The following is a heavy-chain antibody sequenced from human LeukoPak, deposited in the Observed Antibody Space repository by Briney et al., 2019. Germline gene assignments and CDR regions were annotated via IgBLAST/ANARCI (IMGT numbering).Heavy chain of an antibody. CDR2: ISGSGGST. CDR3: AKDRDVLRFLEWSFDY. CDR1: GFTFSSYA. D-gene: IGHD3-3*01. Sequence: GGSLRLSCAASGFTFSSYAMSWVRQAPGKGLEWVSAISGSGGSTYYADSVKGRFTISRDNSKNTLYLQMNSLRAEDTAVYYCAKDRDVLRFLEWSFDYWGQGTLVTVSS. V-gene: IGHV3-23*01. J-gene: IGHJ4*02.